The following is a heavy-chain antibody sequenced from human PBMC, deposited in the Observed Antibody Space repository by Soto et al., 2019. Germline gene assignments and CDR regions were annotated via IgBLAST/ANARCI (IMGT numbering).Heavy chain of an antibody. V-gene: IGHV1-3*01. CDR1: GYTFTSYA. D-gene: IGHD4-17*01. CDR2: INAGNGNT. J-gene: IGHJ6*03. CDR3: ARGRELYGDYGRYYYYYMDV. Sequence: ASVKVSCKASGYTFTSYAMHWVRQAPGQRLEWMGWINAGNGNTKYSQRFQGRVTITRDTSASTAYMELSSLRSEDTAVYYCARGRELYGDYGRYYYYYMDVWGKGTTVTVSS.